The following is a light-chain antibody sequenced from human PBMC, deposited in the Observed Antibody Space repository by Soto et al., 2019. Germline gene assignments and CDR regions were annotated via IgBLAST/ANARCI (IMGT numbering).Light chain of an antibody. Sequence: IVLTQSPATLSVSPGERATLSCRASQAVGSNLGWYQQRPGQAPRLLIYDASTRATGIPHRFSGGGSGTEFTLTISSLQSADFAVYYCQHFNKWPHMPAFGGGTKLAIK. V-gene: IGKV3-15*01. CDR2: DAS. J-gene: IGKJ4*01. CDR3: QHFNKWPHMPA. CDR1: QAVGSN.